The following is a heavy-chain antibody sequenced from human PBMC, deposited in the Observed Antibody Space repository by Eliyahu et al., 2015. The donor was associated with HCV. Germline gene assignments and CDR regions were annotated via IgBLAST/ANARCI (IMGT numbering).Heavy chain of an antibody. J-gene: IGHJ4*02. D-gene: IGHD3-10*01. Sequence: QVQLVESGGGVVQPGRSLRLSCAASGFTFSSYGMHWVRQAPGKGLEWVAVISYDGSNKYYADSVKGRFTISRDNSKNTLYLQMNSLRAEDTAVYYCAKDIFYRGVRGVMDYWGQGTLVTVSS. V-gene: IGHV3-30*18. CDR1: GFTFSSYG. CDR2: ISYDGSNK. CDR3: AKDIFYRGVRGVMDY.